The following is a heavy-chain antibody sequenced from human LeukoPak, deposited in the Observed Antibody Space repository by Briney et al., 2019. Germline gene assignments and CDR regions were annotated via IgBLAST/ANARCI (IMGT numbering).Heavy chain of an antibody. J-gene: IGHJ4*02. CDR2: IYYSGST. D-gene: IGHD7-27*01. Sequence: PSETLSLTCTVSVGSISSYYWSWIRQPPGKGLEWIGYIYYSGSTNYNPSLKSRVTISVDTSKNQFSLKLSSVTAADTAVYYCASRQTGGIDYWGQGTLVTVSS. CDR3: ASRQTGGIDY. V-gene: IGHV4-59*01. CDR1: VGSISSYY.